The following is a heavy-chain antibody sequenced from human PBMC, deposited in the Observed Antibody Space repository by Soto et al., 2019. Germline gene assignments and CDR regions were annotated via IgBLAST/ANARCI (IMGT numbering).Heavy chain of an antibody. CDR1: GYTFTSYG. CDR3: ARDLLGGYERPLRSTAPIDY. J-gene: IGHJ4*02. Sequence: QVQLVQSGAEAKKPGASVKVSCKASGYTFTSYGISWVRQAPGQGLEWMGWISAYNGNTNYAQKLRGRVTMTTDTSTSTAYMELRSLRSDDTAVYYCARDLLGGYERPLRSTAPIDYWGQGTLVTVSS. D-gene: IGHD5-12*01. CDR2: ISAYNGNT. V-gene: IGHV1-18*04.